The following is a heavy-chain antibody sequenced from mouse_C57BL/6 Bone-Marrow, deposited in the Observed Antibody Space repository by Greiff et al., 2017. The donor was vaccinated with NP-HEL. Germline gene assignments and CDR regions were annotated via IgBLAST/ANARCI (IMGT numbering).Heavy chain of an antibody. Sequence: EVQLVESGGDLVKPGGSLKLSCAAFGFTFSSYGMSWVRQTPDKRLEWVATISSGGSYTYYPDSVKGRFTISRDNAKNTLYLQMSSLKSEDTAMYYCARHGYDAFAYWGQGTLVTVSA. CDR1: GFTFSSYG. V-gene: IGHV5-6*01. CDR2: ISSGGSYT. D-gene: IGHD2-2*01. J-gene: IGHJ3*01. CDR3: ARHGYDAFAY.